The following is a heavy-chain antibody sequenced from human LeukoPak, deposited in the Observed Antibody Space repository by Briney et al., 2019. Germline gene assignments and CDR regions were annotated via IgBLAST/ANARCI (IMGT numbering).Heavy chain of an antibody. V-gene: IGHV2-5*02. CDR3: AFSKYSRSDFDS. CDR2: IYWDDDK. Sequence: SGPTLLKPTQTLTLTCTFSGFSLSPNDVGVGWIRQPPGEALEWLALIYWDDDKRYSPSQKSRLTITKDTSKNQVVLTMANMDPADTATYYCAFSKYSRSDFDSWGQGTLVTVSS. D-gene: IGHD6-6*01. J-gene: IGHJ4*02. CDR1: GFSLSPNDVG.